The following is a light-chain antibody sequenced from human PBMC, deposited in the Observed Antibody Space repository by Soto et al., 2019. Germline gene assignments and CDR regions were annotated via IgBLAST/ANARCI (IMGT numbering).Light chain of an antibody. CDR1: QSISSW. CDR3: QQYNSYPWT. Sequence: DIQMTQSPSTLSASVGDRVTITCRASQSISSWLAWYQQKPGKAPKLLINKASSLESGVPSRFSVSGSGTEFTLTISSLQPDDFATYYYQQYNSYPWTFGQGTKVEIK. J-gene: IGKJ1*01. V-gene: IGKV1-5*03. CDR2: KAS.